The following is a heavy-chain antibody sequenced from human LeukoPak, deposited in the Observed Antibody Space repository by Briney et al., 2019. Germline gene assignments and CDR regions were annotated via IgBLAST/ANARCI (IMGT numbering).Heavy chain of an antibody. V-gene: IGHV3-43*02. Sequence: GGSLRLSCAASGFTFSYYWMHWVRQAPGKGLEWVSLISADGGSTFSADSVKGRFSISRDNSKNSLYLQMNSLRSEDTAMYYCAKESGKFDYWGQGTLVAVSS. CDR1: GFTFSYYW. CDR2: ISADGGST. J-gene: IGHJ4*02. CDR3: AKESGKFDY.